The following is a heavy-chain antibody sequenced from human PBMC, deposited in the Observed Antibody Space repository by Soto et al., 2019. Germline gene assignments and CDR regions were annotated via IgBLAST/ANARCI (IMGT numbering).Heavy chain of an antibody. Sequence: GGSLRLSCAASGFTFSGSAMHWVRQASGKGLEWVGRIRSKANSYATAYAASVKGRFTISRDDSKNTAYLQMNSLKTEDTAVYYCTRQSNSGSPRPYDYWGQGTLVTVS. CDR2: IRSKANSYAT. D-gene: IGHD1-26*01. J-gene: IGHJ4*02. V-gene: IGHV3-73*01. CDR1: GFTFSGSA. CDR3: TRQSNSGSPRPYDY.